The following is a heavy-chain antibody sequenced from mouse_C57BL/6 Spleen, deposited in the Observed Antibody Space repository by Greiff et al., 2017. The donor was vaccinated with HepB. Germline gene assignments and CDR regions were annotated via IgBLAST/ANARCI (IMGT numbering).Heavy chain of an antibody. D-gene: IGHD1-1*01. CDR1: GYTFTSYG. CDR2: IYPRSGTT. J-gene: IGHJ1*03. Sequence: QVQLQQSGAELARPGASVKLSCKASGYTFTSYGISWVKQRTGQGLEWIGEIYPRSGTTYYNEKFKGKATLTADKSSSTAYMELHSLTSEDSAVYFYARLRDYYGGSLNWYFDVWGTGTTVTVSS. V-gene: IGHV1-81*01. CDR3: ARLRDYYGGSLNWYFDV.